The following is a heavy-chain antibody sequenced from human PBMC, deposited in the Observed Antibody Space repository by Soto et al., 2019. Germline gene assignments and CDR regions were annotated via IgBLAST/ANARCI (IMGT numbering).Heavy chain of an antibody. V-gene: IGHV1-18*01. J-gene: IGHJ6*02. D-gene: IGHD3-3*01. CDR2: ISANNGNT. CDR1: GFTFKSFG. CDR3: ASDYFDVWVGSRPHHFSNYYGMDV. Sequence: QVQLVQSGGEVKKPGASVKVSCETSGFTFKSFGFTWVRQAPGQGLEWMGWISANNGNTVYEQKFQGRVTMTTDTSTRTAYMELRSLKSDDTAMYYCASDYFDVWVGSRPHHFSNYYGMDVWGQGTAVTVSS.